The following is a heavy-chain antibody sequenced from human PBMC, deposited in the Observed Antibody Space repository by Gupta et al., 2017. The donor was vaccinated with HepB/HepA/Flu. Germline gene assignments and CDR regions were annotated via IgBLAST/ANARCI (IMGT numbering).Heavy chain of an antibody. V-gene: IGHV3-30-3*01. CDR2: ITYDGSNK. CDR1: GFALSSYA. D-gene: IGHD4-11*01. J-gene: IGHJ5*02. Sequence: QVQLGESGGGAVQPGRSLILSCAVSGFALSSYALHWCLPAPGQGLEWVAVITYDGSNKYYADSVKGRFTISRDNSKNSLYLQMNSLRAEDTAVYYCARDLDTVPYNWFDPGGQGTLVTVSS. CDR3: ARDLDTVPYNWFDP.